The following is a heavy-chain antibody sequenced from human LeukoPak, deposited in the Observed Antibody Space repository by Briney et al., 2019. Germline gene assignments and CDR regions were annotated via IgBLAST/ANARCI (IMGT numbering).Heavy chain of an antibody. CDR3: AIRLACTSINCYRGFDY. V-gene: IGHV3-23*01. Sequence: QPGGSLRLSCAASGFTFSSYAMSWVRQAPGKGLEWVSAISGSGGSTYYADSVKGRFTISRDNSKNTLYLQLSSLRAEDTAVYYCAIRLACTSINCYRGFDYWGPGTLVTVSS. CDR2: ISGSGGST. D-gene: IGHD2-2*02. CDR1: GFTFSSYA. J-gene: IGHJ4*02.